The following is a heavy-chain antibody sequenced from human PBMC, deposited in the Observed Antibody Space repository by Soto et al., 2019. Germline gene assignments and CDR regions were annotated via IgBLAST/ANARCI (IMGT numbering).Heavy chain of an antibody. CDR3: AKDRWSSGCHRY. Sequence: LSLTCAASGFTFSSYAMSWVRQAPGKGLEWVSAISGSGGSTYYADSVKGRFTISRDNSKNTLYLQMNSLRAEDTAVYYCAKDRWSSGCHRYWGQGTLVTVSS. V-gene: IGHV3-23*01. J-gene: IGHJ4*02. CDR2: ISGSGGST. D-gene: IGHD6-19*01. CDR1: GFTFSSYA.